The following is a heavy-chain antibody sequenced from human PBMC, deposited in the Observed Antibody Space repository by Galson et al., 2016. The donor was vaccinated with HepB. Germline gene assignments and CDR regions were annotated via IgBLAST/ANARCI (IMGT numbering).Heavy chain of an antibody. CDR3: ARHILSSSPYYFDY. D-gene: IGHD6-6*01. J-gene: IGHJ4*02. CDR1: DGSIGSDY. CDR2: VYYNGNT. V-gene: IGHV4-59*08. Sequence: SETLSLTCTVSDGSIGSDYWTWIRQPPGKGLEWIGYVYYNGNTNYNPSLKSRLTISLDTSKNQFSLNLSSVTAADTAVYYCARHILSSSPYYFDYWGQGTLVTVSS.